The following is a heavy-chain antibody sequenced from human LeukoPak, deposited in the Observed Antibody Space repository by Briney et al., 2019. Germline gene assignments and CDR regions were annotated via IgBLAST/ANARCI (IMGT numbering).Heavy chain of an antibody. Sequence: GGSLRLSCEASGFTFSDYRIHWVRQAPGKGLVWVSHTNSDGSSTSYADSVKGRFTISRDNAKNTLYLQMNSLRAEDTAVYYCARVMYYYDSSGYYHYWYFDLWGHGTLVTVSS. D-gene: IGHD3-22*01. CDR2: TNSDGSST. CDR3: ARVMYYYDSSGYYHYWYFDL. J-gene: IGHJ2*01. V-gene: IGHV3-74*01. CDR1: GFTFSDYR.